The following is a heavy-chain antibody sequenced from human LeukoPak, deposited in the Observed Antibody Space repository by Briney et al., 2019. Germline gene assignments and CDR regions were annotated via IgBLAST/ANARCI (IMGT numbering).Heavy chain of an antibody. Sequence: ASVKVSCKASGYTFTSYYMHWVRQAPGQGLEWMGIINPSGGSTSYAQKFQGRVTMTRDTSTSTVYMELSSLRSEDTAVHYCARDRVDGSGDYYYGMDVWGQGTTVTVSS. J-gene: IGHJ6*02. V-gene: IGHV1-46*01. D-gene: IGHD3-10*01. CDR1: GYTFTSYY. CDR2: INPSGGST. CDR3: ARDRVDGSGDYYYGMDV.